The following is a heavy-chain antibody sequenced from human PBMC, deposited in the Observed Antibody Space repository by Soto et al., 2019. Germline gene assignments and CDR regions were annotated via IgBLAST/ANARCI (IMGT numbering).Heavy chain of an antibody. Sequence: SETLSLTCTVSGASISVHSYYWTWIRQPPGKGLEWIGYIYYSGSTNYNPSLKSRVTISVDTSKNQFSLQLRSVTAADTAVYYCARSPLGYDYVRQTWREVGDSFDIWGSGPLVTVSS. CDR1: GASISVHSYY. J-gene: IGHJ3*02. V-gene: IGHV4-61*01. CDR3: ARSPLGYDYVRQTWREVGDSFDI. CDR2: IYYSGST. D-gene: IGHD3-16*01.